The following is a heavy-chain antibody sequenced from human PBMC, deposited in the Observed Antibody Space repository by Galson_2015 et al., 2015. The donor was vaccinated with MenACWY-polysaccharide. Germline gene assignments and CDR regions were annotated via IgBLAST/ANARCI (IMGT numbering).Heavy chain of an antibody. CDR1: GFTFSNYA. D-gene: IGHD6-6*01. CDR2: ISGSGGST. V-gene: IGHV3-23*01. CDR3: AKAPPYSSPSGCFDS. Sequence: SLRLSCAASGFTFSNYAMSWVRQAPGKGLEWVSAISGSGGSTYYADSVKGRFTISRDNSKNTLYLQMSSLRAEDTAVYYCAKAPPYSSPSGCFDSWGQGTLVTVSS. J-gene: IGHJ4*02.